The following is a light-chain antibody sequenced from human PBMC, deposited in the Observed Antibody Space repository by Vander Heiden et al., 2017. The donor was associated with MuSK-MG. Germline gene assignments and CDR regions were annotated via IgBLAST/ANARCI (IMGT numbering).Light chain of an antibody. V-gene: IGLV2-14*03. CDR1: SSDVGGYNY. CDR3: SSYTSSSVV. CDR2: DFS. Sequence: QSALTQPASVSGSPGQSITISCTGTSSDVGGYNYVSWYQQHPGKAPKLMIYDFSTLPSLVSTRFSGSKSGHTASLPLSGLQAEDEADYYCSSYTSSSVVFGGGTKLTVL. J-gene: IGLJ2*01.